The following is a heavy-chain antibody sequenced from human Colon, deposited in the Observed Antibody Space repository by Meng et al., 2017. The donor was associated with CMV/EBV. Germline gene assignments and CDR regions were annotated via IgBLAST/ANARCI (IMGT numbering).Heavy chain of an antibody. CDR1: TLDTYA. CDR2: ISSDSNTQ. CDR3: AREAHGSPDPNLLYNWFDP. J-gene: IGHJ5*02. D-gene: IGHD2-15*01. Sequence: TLDTYAVHWLRQAPGKGLEWVAAISSDSNTQFYGDSVRGRLTLSRDNSKNTLYLQLNSLRPDDTAVYYCAREAHGSPDPNLLYNWFDPWGQGTLVTVSS. V-gene: IGHV3-30*04.